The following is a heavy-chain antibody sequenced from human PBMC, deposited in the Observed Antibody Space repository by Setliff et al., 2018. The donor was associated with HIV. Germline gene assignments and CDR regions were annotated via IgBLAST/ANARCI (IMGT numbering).Heavy chain of an antibody. CDR3: AKGAKLYGSGSLSAGD. J-gene: IGHJ4*02. CDR2: IWFDGSNT. CDR1: EFTFSSYG. D-gene: IGHD3-10*01. Sequence: RLSCAASEFTFSSYGMHWVRQAPGKGLEWVAGIWFDGSNTYYADSVKGRFTISRDNSKNTLYLQMNSLRTEDTAVYYCAKGAKLYGSGSLSAGDWGQGTLVTVSS. V-gene: IGHV3-33*06.